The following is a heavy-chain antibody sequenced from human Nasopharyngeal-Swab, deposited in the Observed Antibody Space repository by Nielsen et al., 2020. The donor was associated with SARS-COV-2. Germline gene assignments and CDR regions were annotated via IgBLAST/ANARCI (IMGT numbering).Heavy chain of an antibody. J-gene: IGHJ3*02. V-gene: IGHV3-21*01. CDR2: ISSSSSYI. CDR1: GFTFSSYS. CDR3: ARNLVGYYYDMVGAFDI. Sequence: GESLKISCAASGFTFSSYSMNWVRQAPGKGLEWVSSISSSSSYIYYADSVKGRFTISRDNAKNSLYLQMNSLRAEDTAVYYCARNLVGYYYDMVGAFDIWGQGTMVTVSS. D-gene: IGHD3-22*01.